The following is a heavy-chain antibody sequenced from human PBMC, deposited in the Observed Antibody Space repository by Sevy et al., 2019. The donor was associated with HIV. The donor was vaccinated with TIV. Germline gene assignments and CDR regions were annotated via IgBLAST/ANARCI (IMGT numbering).Heavy chain of an antibody. Sequence: GGSLRLSCAASGFTFSDYYMSWIRQAPGKGLEWVSYISSSGSTIYYADSVKGRFTISRDNAKNSLHLQMNSLRAEDTAVYYCARSNIAARLNWFDPWGQGTLVTVSS. V-gene: IGHV3-11*01. J-gene: IGHJ5*02. CDR1: GFTFSDYY. CDR2: ISSSGSTI. D-gene: IGHD6-6*01. CDR3: ARSNIAARLNWFDP.